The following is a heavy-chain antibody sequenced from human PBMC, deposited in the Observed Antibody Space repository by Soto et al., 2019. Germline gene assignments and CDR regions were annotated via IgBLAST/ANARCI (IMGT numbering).Heavy chain of an antibody. J-gene: IGHJ4*02. D-gene: IGHD6-13*01. CDR2: IIPYYNTL. CDR3: ASGASRWYPYFFDS. CDR1: EGTFNSYA. Sequence: QAQVVQSGAEVRKPGSSVKLSCKASEGTFNSYAIAWVRQSPGQGLEWMGGIIPYYNTLNYAQKFQDRVTINADDSTNTVYMELSSLRSDDTAVYFFASGASRWYPYFFDSWAQGTLVTVSS. V-gene: IGHV1-69*01.